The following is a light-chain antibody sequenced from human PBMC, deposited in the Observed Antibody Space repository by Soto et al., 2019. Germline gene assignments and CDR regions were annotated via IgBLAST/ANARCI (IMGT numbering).Light chain of an antibody. CDR1: QSVSSY. CDR3: QQRSNWL. V-gene: IGKV3-11*01. Sequence: EIVLTQSPATLSLSPGERATLSCRASQSVSSYLAWYQQKPGQAPRLPIYDASNRATGIPARFSGSGSGTDFTLTISSLEPEDFAVYYCQQRSNWLFGGGTKVDIK. CDR2: DAS. J-gene: IGKJ4*01.